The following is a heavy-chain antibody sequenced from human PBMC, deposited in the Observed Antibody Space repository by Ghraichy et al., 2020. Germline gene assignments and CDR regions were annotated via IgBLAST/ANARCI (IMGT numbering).Heavy chain of an antibody. Sequence: GGSLRLSCAVSGFTFKNYAMSWVRQAPGKGLEWVSSISGSGSSTYIADSVKGRFTISRDNSKNTLYLQMNSLRGEDTAVYYCAKGPAVAGDWYFDLWGRGTLVTVSS. V-gene: IGHV3-23*01. CDR2: ISGSGSST. CDR3: AKGPAVAGDWYFDL. CDR1: GFTFKNYA. J-gene: IGHJ2*01. D-gene: IGHD6-19*01.